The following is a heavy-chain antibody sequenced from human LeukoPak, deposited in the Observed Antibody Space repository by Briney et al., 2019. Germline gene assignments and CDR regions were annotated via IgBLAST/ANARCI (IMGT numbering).Heavy chain of an antibody. Sequence: SETLSLTCTVSGGSVSSGSYYWSWIRQPPGKGLEWIGYIYYSGSTNYNPSLKSRVTISVDTSKNQFSLKLSSVTAADAAVYYCATSYYYDSSGYYYGFDYWGQGTLVTVSS. CDR1: GGSVSSGSYY. V-gene: IGHV4-61*01. J-gene: IGHJ4*02. D-gene: IGHD3-22*01. CDR2: IYYSGST. CDR3: ATSYYYDSSGYYYGFDY.